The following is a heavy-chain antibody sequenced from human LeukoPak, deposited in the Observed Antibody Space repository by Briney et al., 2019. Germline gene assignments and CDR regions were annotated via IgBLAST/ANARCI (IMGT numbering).Heavy chain of an antibody. CDR3: ARDGPAYH. D-gene: IGHD3/OR15-3a*01. CDR1: GFTFSSYW. Sequence: PGGSLRLSCAASGFTFSSYWMHWVRQAPGKGLVWVSRINGDGSSITYADSVKGRFTISRDNAKNTLYLQMNSLRAEDTAVYYCARDGPAYHWGQGTLVTVSS. V-gene: IGHV3-74*03. J-gene: IGHJ4*02. CDR2: INGDGSSI.